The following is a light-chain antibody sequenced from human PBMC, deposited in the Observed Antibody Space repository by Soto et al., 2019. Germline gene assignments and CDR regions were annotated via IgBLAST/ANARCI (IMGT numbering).Light chain of an antibody. V-gene: IGLV2-14*01. CDR1: SSDVGGYNY. CDR3: SSYTSSTV. CDR2: DVS. Sequence: QSALTQPASVSGSPGQSITISCTGTSSDVGGYNYVSWYQQHPGKAPKLMIYDVSNRPSGVSYRFSGSKSGNTASLTISGVQGWDEAGYYCSSYTSSTVFGGGTKVTVL. J-gene: IGLJ2*01.